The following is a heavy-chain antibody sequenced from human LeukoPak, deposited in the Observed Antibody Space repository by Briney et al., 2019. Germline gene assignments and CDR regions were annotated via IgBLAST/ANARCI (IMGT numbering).Heavy chain of an antibody. D-gene: IGHD6-13*01. Sequence: SETLSLTCAVYGGSFSSYYWSWIRQPPGKGLEWIGYIYYSGSTNYNPSLKSRVTISVDTSKNQFSLKLSSVTAADTAVYYCARTTEAHSWRTRYYDYYMDVWGKGTTVTVSS. J-gene: IGHJ6*03. CDR3: ARTTEAHSWRTRYYDYYMDV. CDR2: IYYSGST. CDR1: GGSFSSYY. V-gene: IGHV4-59*01.